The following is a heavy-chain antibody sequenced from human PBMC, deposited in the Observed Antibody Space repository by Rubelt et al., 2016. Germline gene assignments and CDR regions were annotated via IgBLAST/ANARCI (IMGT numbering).Heavy chain of an antibody. D-gene: IGHD3-22*01. CDR2: INHSGST. Sequence: QVQLQQWGAGLLKPSETLSLPCAVYGGSFSGYYWSWIRQPPGKVPEWIGEINHSGSTKYNPSLKSRGTISVDTSKNQVSLKVSSVTAADTAVYYCARTYYYDSSGYDYWGQGTLVTVSS. CDR1: GGSFSGYY. J-gene: IGHJ4*02. V-gene: IGHV4-34*01. CDR3: ARTYYYDSSGYDY.